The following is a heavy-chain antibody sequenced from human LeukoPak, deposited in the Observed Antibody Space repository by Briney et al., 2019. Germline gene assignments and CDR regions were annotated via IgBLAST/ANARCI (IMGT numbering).Heavy chain of an antibody. CDR3: ARELNYWELRRFDDAFDI. CDR1: GYTFTGYN. D-gene: IGHD4-23*01. CDR2: INPYSGGT. V-gene: IGHV1-2*02. Sequence: ASVKVCCKASGYTFTGYNMHWVRQPPGQGLEWMGWINPYSGGTNYAQMFQGRVTMTRDTSISTAYMELSKLRSDDTAVYYCARELNYWELRRFDDAFDIWGQGTMVTVSS. J-gene: IGHJ3*02.